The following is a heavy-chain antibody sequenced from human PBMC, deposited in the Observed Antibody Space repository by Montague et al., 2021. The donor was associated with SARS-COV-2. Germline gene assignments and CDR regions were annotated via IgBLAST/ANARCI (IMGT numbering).Heavy chain of an antibody. Sequence: SETLSLTCTVSGGSISSYSWTWIRQPPGEGLERIGYIYNRGSTNYNPSLTSRVTISVDTSKNQFSLKLSSVSAADTAVYYCAGVGRGSSWYEVAFDIWGKGTTVTVSS. CDR2: IYNRGST. D-gene: IGHD6-13*01. CDR1: GGSISSYS. V-gene: IGHV4-59*01. J-gene: IGHJ3*02. CDR3: AGVGRGSSWYEVAFDI.